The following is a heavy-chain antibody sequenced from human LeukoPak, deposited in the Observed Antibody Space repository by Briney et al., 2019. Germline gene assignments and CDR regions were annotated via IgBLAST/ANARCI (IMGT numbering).Heavy chain of an antibody. Sequence: SETLSLTCAVYGGSFSGYYWSWIRQPPGKGLEWIGEINHSGSTNYNPSLKSRVTISVDTSKNQFSLKLSSVTAADTAVYYCARDKMGSGYDWLGYWGQGTLVTVSS. CDR2: INHSGST. V-gene: IGHV4-34*01. D-gene: IGHD5-12*01. CDR1: GGSFSGYY. CDR3: ARDKMGSGYDWLGY. J-gene: IGHJ4*02.